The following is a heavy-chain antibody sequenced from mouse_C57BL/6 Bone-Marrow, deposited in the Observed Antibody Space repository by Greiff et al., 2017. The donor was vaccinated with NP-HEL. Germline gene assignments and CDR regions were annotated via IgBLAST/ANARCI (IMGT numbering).Heavy chain of an antibody. Sequence: QVQLQQPGAELVMPGASVKLSCKASGYTFTSYWMHWVKQRPGQGLEWIGEIDPSDSYTNYNQKFKGKSTLTVDKSSSTAYLQLSRLTSEDSAVYYCARFALRYAMDYGGRGTAVTVTA. CDR3: ARFALRYAMDY. V-gene: IGHV1-69*01. CDR1: GYTFTSYW. CDR2: IDPSDSYT. J-gene: IGHJ4*01.